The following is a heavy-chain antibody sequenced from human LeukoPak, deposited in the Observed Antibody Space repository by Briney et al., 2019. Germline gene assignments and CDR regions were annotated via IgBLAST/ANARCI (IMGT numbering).Heavy chain of an antibody. V-gene: IGHV3-48*03. CDR1: GFTFSSYE. CDR3: ARDSPLDY. Sequence: QPGGSLRLSCAASGFTFSSYEMNWVRQAPGKGLEGVSYISSSGSTIYYADSVKGRFTISRDNAKNSLYLQMNSLRAEDTAAYYCARDSPLDYWGQGTLVTVSS. J-gene: IGHJ4*02. CDR2: ISSSGSTI.